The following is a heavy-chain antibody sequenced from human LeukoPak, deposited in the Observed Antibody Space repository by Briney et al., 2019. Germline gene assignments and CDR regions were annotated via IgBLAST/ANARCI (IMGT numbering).Heavy chain of an antibody. Sequence: GRSLRLSCAASGFTFYDYAMHWVRHAPGKGLEWVSGISWNSGSIVYADSVKGRFTISRDNAKNSLYLQMNSLRAEDTALYYCAKGDCSSTSCYTFDYWGQGTLVTVSS. CDR1: GFTFYDYA. CDR2: ISWNSGSI. V-gene: IGHV3-9*01. J-gene: IGHJ4*02. D-gene: IGHD2-2*02. CDR3: AKGDCSSTSCYTFDY.